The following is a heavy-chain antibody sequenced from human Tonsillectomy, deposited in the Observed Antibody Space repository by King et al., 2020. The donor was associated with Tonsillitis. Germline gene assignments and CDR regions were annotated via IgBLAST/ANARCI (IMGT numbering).Heavy chain of an antibody. Sequence: LQLQESGPGLVKPSETLSLTCTVSGGSISSSSYSWGWIRQPPGKGLEWIGSIYYSGSTYYNPSLKSRVTISIDMSKNQFSLRLNSVTAADTAVYYCARGIYSSGRFFDYWGQGTLVTVSS. CDR3: ARGIYSSGRFFDY. D-gene: IGHD6-19*01. CDR2: IYYSGST. J-gene: IGHJ4*02. V-gene: IGHV4-39*07. CDR1: GGSISSSSYS.